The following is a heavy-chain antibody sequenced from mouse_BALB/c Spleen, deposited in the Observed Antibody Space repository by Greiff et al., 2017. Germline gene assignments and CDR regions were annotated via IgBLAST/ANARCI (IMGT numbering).Heavy chain of an antibody. CDR3: ARNYDYDDSYAMDY. CDR2: IWGGGST. V-gene: IGHV2-6-4*01. D-gene: IGHD2-4*01. Sequence: VHLVESGPGLVAPSQSLSITCTVSGFSLSRYSVHWVRQPPGKGLEWLGMIWGGGSTDYNSALKSRLSISKDNSKSQVFLKMNSLQTDDTAMYYCARNYDYDDSYAMDYWGQGTSVTVSS. J-gene: IGHJ4*01. CDR1: GFSLSRYS.